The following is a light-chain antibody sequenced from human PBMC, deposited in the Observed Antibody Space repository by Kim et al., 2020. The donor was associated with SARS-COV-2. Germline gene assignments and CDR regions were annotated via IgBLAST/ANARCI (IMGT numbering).Light chain of an antibody. CDR2: GAS. CDR3: QQYGSQVT. J-gene: IGKJ3*01. Sequence: SLSPGERASLSCRASQSVDRFLAWYQQKPGQAPRLLIRGASSRATGIPDRFSGSGSGTDFTLTITRLEPEDFAVYFCQQYGSQVTLGPGTKVDIK. CDR1: QSVDRF. V-gene: IGKV3-20*01.